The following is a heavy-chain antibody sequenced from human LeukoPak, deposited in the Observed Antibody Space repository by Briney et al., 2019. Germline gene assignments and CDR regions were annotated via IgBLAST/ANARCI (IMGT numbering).Heavy chain of an antibody. J-gene: IGHJ6*03. CDR3: ARDVAEYSSSLGYYYYYMDV. V-gene: IGHV3-21*01. D-gene: IGHD6-6*01. Sequence: GGSLRLSCAASGFTFSSYSMNWVRQAPGKGLEWVSSISSSGSYIYYEDSVKGRFTISRDNAKNSLYLQMNSLRAEDTAVYYCARDVAEYSSSLGYYYYYMDVWGKGTTVTVSS. CDR2: ISSSGSYI. CDR1: GFTFSSYS.